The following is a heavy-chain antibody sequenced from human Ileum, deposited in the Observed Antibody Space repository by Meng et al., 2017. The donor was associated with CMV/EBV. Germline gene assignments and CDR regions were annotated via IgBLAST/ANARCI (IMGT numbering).Heavy chain of an antibody. V-gene: IGHV3-23*01. Sequence: GESLKISCAASGFTFSTYDMSWVRQAPGKGLEWVSAITGNGDTTFYTESVKGRFTISRDNSKSTLYLQMTSLRSEDAALYYCTRGGRLVDSWGQGTLVTVSS. D-gene: IGHD6-19*01. J-gene: IGHJ4*02. CDR1: GFTFSTYD. CDR2: ITGNGDTT. CDR3: TRGGRLVDS.